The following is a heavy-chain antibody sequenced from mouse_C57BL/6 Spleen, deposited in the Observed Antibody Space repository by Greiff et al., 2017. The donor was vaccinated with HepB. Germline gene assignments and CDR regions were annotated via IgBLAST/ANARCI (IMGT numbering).Heavy chain of an antibody. V-gene: IGHV1-69*01. CDR2: IDPSDSYT. D-gene: IGHD1-1*01. CDR3: ARYLLRWYFDV. J-gene: IGHJ1*03. Sequence: VQLQQSGAELVMPGASVKLSCKASGYTFTSYWMHWVKQRPGQGLEWIGEIDPSDSYTNYNQKFKGKSTLTVDKSSSTAYMQLSRLTSEDSAVYYCARYLLRWYFDVWGTGTTVTVSS. CDR1: GYTFTSYW.